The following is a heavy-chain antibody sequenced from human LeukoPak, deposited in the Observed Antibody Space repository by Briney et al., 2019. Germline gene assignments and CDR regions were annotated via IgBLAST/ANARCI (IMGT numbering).Heavy chain of an antibody. CDR1: GGSISSDY. V-gene: IGHV4-59*08. J-gene: IGHJ4*02. CDR2: IHYSGAT. CDR3: ATLRGASTAVFDS. D-gene: IGHD2-21*02. Sequence: PSETLSLTRTVSGGSISSDYWSWIRQSPGKRLEWIGYIHYSGATNYSPSLKSRVTISVDTSKNQFSLKLSSVTAADTALYYCATLRGASTAVFDSWGQGTLVTVSS.